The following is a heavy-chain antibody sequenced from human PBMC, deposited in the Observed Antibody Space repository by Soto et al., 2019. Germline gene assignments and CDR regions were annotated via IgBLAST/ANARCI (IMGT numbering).Heavy chain of an antibody. V-gene: IGHV4-34*01. CDR3: ARAISSSPSPGLNWFDP. CDR2: INYSGST. CDR1: GGSFSGYY. Sequence: SETLSLTCAVFGGSFSGYYWNWIRQPPGKGLEWIGTINYSGSTNYNPSLKNRVTISVDTSKNQFSLKLSSVTAADTAVYYCARAISSSPSPGLNWFDPWGQGTLVTVS. J-gene: IGHJ5*02. D-gene: IGHD6-6*01.